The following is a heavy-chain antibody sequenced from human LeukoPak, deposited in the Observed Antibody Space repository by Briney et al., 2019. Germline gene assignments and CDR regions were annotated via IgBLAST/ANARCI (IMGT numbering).Heavy chain of an antibody. J-gene: IGHJ4*02. Sequence: SETLSLTGTVSGGSISSGGYYWSWIRPRPGKGLEWIGYIYYSGSTYYNPSLKSRVTISVDTSQYQFSLKLSSVTAADTAVYYCVRDSGSSYGRVYYFDYWGQGTLVTVSS. D-gene: IGHD1-26*01. CDR2: IYYSGST. CDR3: VRDSGSSYGRVYYFDY. CDR1: GGSISSGGYY. V-gene: IGHV4-31*03.